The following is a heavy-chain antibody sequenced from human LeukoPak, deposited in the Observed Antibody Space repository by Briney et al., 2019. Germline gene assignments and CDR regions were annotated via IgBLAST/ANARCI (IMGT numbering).Heavy chain of an antibody. V-gene: IGHV1-18*01. CDR2: ISAYNGNT. CDR1: GYTFTSYG. D-gene: IGHD3-10*01. J-gene: IGHJ5*02. CDR3: ARYLMVRGLKDRGFDP. Sequence: ASVKVSCKASGYTFTSYGISWVRQAPGQGLEWMGWISAYNGNTNYAQKLQGRVTMTTDTSTSTAYMELRSLRSDDTAVYYCARYLMVRGLKDRGFDPWGQGTLVTVSS.